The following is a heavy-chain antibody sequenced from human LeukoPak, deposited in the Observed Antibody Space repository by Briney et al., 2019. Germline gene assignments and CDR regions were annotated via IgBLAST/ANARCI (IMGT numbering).Heavy chain of an antibody. D-gene: IGHD2-15*01. CDR2: MYYTGSP. CDR1: DGSISSGGYY. Sequence: PSETLSLTCTVSDGSISSGGYYWSWIRQHPGKGLEWIGYMYYTGSPYYNPSLKSRVTISVDTSKNQFSLKLSSVTAADTAVYYCAREGCSGGSCFFIDYWGQGTLVTVSS. V-gene: IGHV4-31*03. J-gene: IGHJ4*02. CDR3: AREGCSGGSCFFIDY.